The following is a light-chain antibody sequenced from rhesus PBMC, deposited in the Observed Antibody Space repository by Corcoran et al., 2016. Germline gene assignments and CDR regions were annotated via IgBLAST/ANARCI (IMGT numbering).Light chain of an antibody. Sequence: QAALTQPPSVSGSPGQTVTISCTGTSSDIGYYNYVSWYQQHPGTAPKLLISEVLKRPSGVSDRFSGSKSGNKASLTISGLQAEEEADYFCSSYAGNNTFVFGGGTKLTVL. V-gene: IGLV2-32*02. CDR3: SSYAGNNTFV. CDR2: EVL. CDR1: SSDIGYYNY. J-gene: IGLJ6*01.